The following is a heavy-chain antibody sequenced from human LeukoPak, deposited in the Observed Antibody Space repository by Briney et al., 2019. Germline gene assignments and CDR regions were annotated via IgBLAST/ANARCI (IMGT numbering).Heavy chain of an antibody. CDR1: GGSMSSSRYY. J-gene: IGHJ4*02. CDR3: ARSAYYYDGIADY. V-gene: IGHV4-39*01. Sequence: PSETLSLTCTVPGGSMSSSRYYWGWIRQPPGKGLEWVGNIYYSGTTYFNPSLESRVNMSVDTSKSQFSLNLSSVTATDTAVYYCARSAYYYDGIADYWGQGVLVTVSS. D-gene: IGHD3-22*01. CDR2: IYYSGTT.